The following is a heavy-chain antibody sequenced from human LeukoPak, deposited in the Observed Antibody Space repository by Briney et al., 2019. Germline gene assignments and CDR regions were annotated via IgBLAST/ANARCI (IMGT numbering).Heavy chain of an antibody. D-gene: IGHD6-13*01. Sequence: GSLRLSCTTSGFSFGDYAMTWVRQAPGKGLEWVGFIRSKAYGGTTEYAASVKGRFTISRDDSKRIAYLQMNSLKTEDTALYYCTRVPQPDYYYGMDVWGQGTTVSVSS. J-gene: IGHJ6*02. CDR1: GFSFGDYA. CDR2: IRSKAYGGTT. CDR3: TRVPQPDYYYGMDV. V-gene: IGHV3-49*04.